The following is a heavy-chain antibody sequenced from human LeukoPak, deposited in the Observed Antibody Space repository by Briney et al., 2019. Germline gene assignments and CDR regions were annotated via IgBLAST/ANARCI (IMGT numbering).Heavy chain of an antibody. D-gene: IGHD3/OR15-3a*01. Sequence: SSETLSLTCTVSGGSISSGNYYWGWIRQPPGQGLEWLGAIHDSGSTDYYSSLKRRVTISVDTSKTQFALKLTSVTAADTAVYFCARHFYGTAYRNYYFYYMDVWGKGTTVTVSS. J-gene: IGHJ6*03. CDR2: IHDSGST. CDR1: GGSISSGNYY. V-gene: IGHV4-39*01. CDR3: ARHFYGTAYRNYYFYYMDV.